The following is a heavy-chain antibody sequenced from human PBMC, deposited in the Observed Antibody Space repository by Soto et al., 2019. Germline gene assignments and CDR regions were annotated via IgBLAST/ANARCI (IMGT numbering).Heavy chain of an antibody. V-gene: IGHV4-59*01. D-gene: IGHD2-21*02. CDR3: ARSQTADNWFDP. Sequence: SETLSLTCTVSGGSISSYYWSWIRQPPGKGLEWIGYMYYSGSTTYNPSLKSRVTMSVDTSKNQFSLKLRSVTAADTAVYYCARSQTADNWFDPWGQGTLVTVSS. J-gene: IGHJ5*02. CDR1: GGSISSYY. CDR2: MYYSGST.